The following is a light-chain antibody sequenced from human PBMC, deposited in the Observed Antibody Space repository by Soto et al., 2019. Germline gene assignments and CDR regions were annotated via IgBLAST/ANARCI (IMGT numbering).Light chain of an antibody. Sequence: DIQITQSPSTLSASVGDTVTNTCWASQSSSSWLAWYQQKPGKAPKLLIYDASSLESGVPSRFSGSGSGTEFTLTISSLQPDDFATYYCQQYNSYSWTFGQGTKVDIK. CDR2: DAS. V-gene: IGKV1-5*01. CDR1: QSSSSW. J-gene: IGKJ1*01. CDR3: QQYNSYSWT.